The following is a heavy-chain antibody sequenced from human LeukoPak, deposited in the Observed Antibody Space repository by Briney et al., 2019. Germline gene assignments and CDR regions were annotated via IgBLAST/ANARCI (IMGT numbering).Heavy chain of an antibody. D-gene: IGHD1-14*01. V-gene: IGHV3-23*01. J-gene: IGHJ3*02. CDR2: INGNGGST. CDR1: GFTFSSYA. Sequence: PGGSLRLSCAASGFTFSSYAMSWVRQAPGKGLECVSPINGNGGSTDYADSAKGRFTISRDNSKNTLYLQMNSLRAEDTAVYYCARGRNPDNHDVFDIWGQGTMVTVSS. CDR3: ARGRNPDNHDVFDI.